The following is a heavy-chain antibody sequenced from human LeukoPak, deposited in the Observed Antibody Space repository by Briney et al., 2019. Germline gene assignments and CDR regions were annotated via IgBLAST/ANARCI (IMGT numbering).Heavy chain of an antibody. D-gene: IGHD6-13*01. Sequence: SETLSLTCSVSVVSMNGYYWSWLRQSAGNRLEWIGHVDSSGNTNYNPSLESRVTMSVDTSKKQFSLKLTSVTAADTAVYYCARVRIAAAGYYFDYWGQGTLVTVSS. CDR2: VDSSGNT. V-gene: IGHV4-4*07. J-gene: IGHJ4*02. CDR1: VVSMNGYY. CDR3: ARVRIAAAGYYFDY.